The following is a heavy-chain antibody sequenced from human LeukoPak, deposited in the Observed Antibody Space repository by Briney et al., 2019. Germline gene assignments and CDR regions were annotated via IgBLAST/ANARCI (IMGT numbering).Heavy chain of an antibody. J-gene: IGHJ6*03. Sequence: PGGSLRLACAPSAFTVSSYGIPSVRQAPGKGLEWVAFIWYDGSNKYYADSLKGRFTISRDNSKKTLNLQMNRLRAEDTAVYYCAKIGHKGLFSYYYMDVWGKGTTVTVSS. CDR3: AKIGHKGLFSYYYMDV. CDR1: AFTVSSYG. V-gene: IGHV3-30*02. CDR2: IWYDGSNK.